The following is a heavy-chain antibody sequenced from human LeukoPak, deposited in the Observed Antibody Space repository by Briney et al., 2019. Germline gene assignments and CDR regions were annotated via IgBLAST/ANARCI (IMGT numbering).Heavy chain of an antibody. V-gene: IGHV4-59*01. Sequence: PSETLSPTCTVSGGSISSYYWSWIRQPPGKGLEWIGYIYYSGSTNYNPSLKSRVTISVDTSKNQFSLKLSSVTAADTAVYYCARFNPALTGYYYFDYWGQGTLVTVSS. CDR3: ARFNPALTGYYYFDY. D-gene: IGHD3-9*01. CDR1: GGSISSYY. J-gene: IGHJ4*02. CDR2: IYYSGST.